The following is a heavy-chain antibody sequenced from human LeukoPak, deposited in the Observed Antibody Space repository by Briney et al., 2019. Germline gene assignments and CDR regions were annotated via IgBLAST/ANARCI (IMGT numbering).Heavy chain of an antibody. V-gene: IGHV4-39*01. Sequence: PSETLSLTCTVSGGSISSYYWGWIRQPPGKGLEWIGSIYYSGSTYYNPSLESRVTISVDTSKNQFSLKLTSVTAADTAIFYCASGYFVHTFDFWGQGTLGTVSS. CDR2: IYYSGST. CDR3: ASGYFVHTFDF. CDR1: GGSISSYY. J-gene: IGHJ4*02. D-gene: IGHD2-2*03.